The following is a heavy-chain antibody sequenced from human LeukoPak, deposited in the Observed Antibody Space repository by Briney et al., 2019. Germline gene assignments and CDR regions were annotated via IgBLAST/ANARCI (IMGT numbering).Heavy chain of an antibody. D-gene: IGHD3-22*01. CDR1: GFTFSIYS. CDR2: ISSSGTYI. Sequence: GGSLRLSCAASGFTFSIYSMNWVRQAPGRGLEWVSSISSSGTYINYADSVKGRFTISRDNAKNSLYLQMSSLRAEDTAVYYCATKGDSSGPLWGQGTLVTVSS. J-gene: IGHJ4*02. CDR3: ATKGDSSGPL. V-gene: IGHV3-21*06.